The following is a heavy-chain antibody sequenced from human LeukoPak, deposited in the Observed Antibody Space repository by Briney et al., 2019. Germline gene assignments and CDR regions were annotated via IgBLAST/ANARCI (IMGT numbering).Heavy chain of an antibody. CDR2: INPDSGGT. J-gene: IGHJ4*02. Sequence: EASVKVSCKASGYTFTGYYIHWVRQAPGQGLEWMGWINPDSGGTKYAQKFQGRVTMIRDTSISTAYMELSRLRSDDTAVYYYARASAYNSGWGSFDFWGQGTLVTVSS. D-gene: IGHD6-19*01. CDR1: GYTFTGYY. CDR3: ARASAYNSGWGSFDF. V-gene: IGHV1-2*02.